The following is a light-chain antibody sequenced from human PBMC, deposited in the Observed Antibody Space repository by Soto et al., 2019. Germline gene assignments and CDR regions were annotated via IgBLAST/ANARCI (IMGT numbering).Light chain of an antibody. J-gene: IGLJ1*01. CDR1: SSDVGGHHY. CDR3: SSYTSSSALVV. CDR2: DVS. Sequence: QSALTQPASVSGSPGQSITISCTGTSSDVGGHHYVSWYQQHPGKAPKLMIYDVSNRPSGVSNRFSGSKSGNTASLTISGLQAEDEADYYCSSYTSSSALVVFGTRTKLTVL. V-gene: IGLV2-14*01.